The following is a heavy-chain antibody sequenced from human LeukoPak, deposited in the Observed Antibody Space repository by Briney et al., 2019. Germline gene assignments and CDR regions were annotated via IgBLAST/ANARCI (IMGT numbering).Heavy chain of an antibody. D-gene: IGHD6-13*01. CDR3: ARAASRVGSSSLGY. J-gene: IGHJ4*02. CDR1: GYTFSCYA. CDR2: INTNGGST. V-gene: IGHV3-64*01. Sequence: GGSLRLSCAASGYTFSCYAMHWVRQAPGQGLECISAINTNGGSTYYAHYVQGRFTISRDNSKNTLYLQLGSLRAEDMAVYYCARAASRVGSSSLGYWGQGTLVTVSS.